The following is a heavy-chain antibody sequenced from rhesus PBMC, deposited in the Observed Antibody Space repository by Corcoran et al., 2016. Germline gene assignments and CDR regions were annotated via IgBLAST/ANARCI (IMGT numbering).Heavy chain of an antibody. CDR3: GGGYCSGGVCYAFDY. CDR2: ISYDGSMK. Sequence: EVQLVESGGGLVQPGGSLRLSCAASGFTFSSYGMHWVRQAPGKGLEWVAVISYDGSMKDYADSGKYRFTISRDNSKNMLYLQMNNLKLEDTAVYYCGGGYCSGGVCYAFDYWGQGVLVTVSS. V-gene: IGHV3-54*02. J-gene: IGHJ4*01. CDR1: GFTFSSYG. D-gene: IGHD2-8*01.